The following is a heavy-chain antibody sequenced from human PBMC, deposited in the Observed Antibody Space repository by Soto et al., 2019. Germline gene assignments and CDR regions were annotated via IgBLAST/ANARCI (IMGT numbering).Heavy chain of an antibody. CDR3: ARVGGVVVAAGYYYYCLDV. D-gene: IGHD2-15*01. Sequence: SETLSLTCTVSGGSISSGGYYWSWIRQHPGKGLEWIGYIYYSWSTYYNPSLKSRVTISVDTSKNQFSLKLSSVTAADTAVYYCARVGGVVVAAGYYYYCLDVWGQGTTVTVSS. CDR1: GGSISSGGYY. CDR2: IYYSWST. V-gene: IGHV4-31*03. J-gene: IGHJ6*02.